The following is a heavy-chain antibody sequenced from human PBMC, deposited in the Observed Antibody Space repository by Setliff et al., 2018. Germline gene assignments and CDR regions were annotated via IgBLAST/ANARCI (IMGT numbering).Heavy chain of an antibody. D-gene: IGHD3-9*01. Sequence: GGSLRLSCAASGFIFSSYNMIWIRQAPGKGLEWVSHISIDGDTVYYADSVKGRFTISRDNAKKSMNLQMNSLRAEDTAVYYCACPDILTGLSDYWGQGTLVTVSS. V-gene: IGHV3-48*01. J-gene: IGHJ4*02. CDR2: ISIDGDTV. CDR1: GFIFSSYN. CDR3: ACPDILTGLSDY.